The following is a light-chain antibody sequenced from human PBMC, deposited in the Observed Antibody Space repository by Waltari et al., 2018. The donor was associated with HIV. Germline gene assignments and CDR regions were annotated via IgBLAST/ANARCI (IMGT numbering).Light chain of an antibody. CDR1: NSNIGNNA. V-gene: IGLV1-36*01. CDR3: ASWDDRLNGWV. J-gene: IGLJ3*02. CDR2: YND. Sequence: QSVLTQPPSLSEAPRQRVTISCSGSNSNIGNNAVNWYQQLPGKAPKLLIYYNDLRPSGVLDRFSGSRSGTSASLAISGLQSEDEAHYYCASWDDRLNGWVFDGGTQLTVL.